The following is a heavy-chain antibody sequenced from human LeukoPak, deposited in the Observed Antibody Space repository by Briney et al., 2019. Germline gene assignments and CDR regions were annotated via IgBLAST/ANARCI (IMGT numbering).Heavy chain of an antibody. V-gene: IGHV3-30-3*01. CDR3: ARERMVSSRAFDY. D-gene: IGHD2-8*01. Sequence: PGGSLTLSCAASGFTFSNYAMHWVRQAPAKGLAWVAVISYYGCNKYYADSVKGRFTISRDNSKNTLYLQINSLRAHGTAVYYCARERMVSSRAFDYWGQGTLVTVSS. CDR1: GFTFSNYA. J-gene: IGHJ4*02. CDR2: ISYYGCNK.